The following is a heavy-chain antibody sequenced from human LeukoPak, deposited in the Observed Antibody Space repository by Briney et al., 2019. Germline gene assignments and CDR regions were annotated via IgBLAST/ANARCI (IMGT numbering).Heavy chain of an antibody. CDR3: ARVYYSGSYDYWYFDL. V-gene: IGHV4-61*02. Sequence: SETLSLTCTVSGGSISSGSYYWNWIRQPAGKGLEWIGRIYTSGSTNYNPSLKSRVTISADTSKNQVSLKLSSVTAADTAVYYCARVYYSGSYDYWYFDLWGRGTLVTVSS. CDR1: GGSISSGSYY. CDR2: IYTSGST. D-gene: IGHD1-26*01. J-gene: IGHJ2*01.